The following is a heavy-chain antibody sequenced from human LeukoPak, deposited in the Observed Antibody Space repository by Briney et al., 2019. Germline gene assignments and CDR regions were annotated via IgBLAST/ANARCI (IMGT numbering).Heavy chain of an antibody. CDR1: GGSISSSSYY. CDR3: ARTPYNSGQVIDY. V-gene: IGHV4-39*07. D-gene: IGHD3-10*01. J-gene: IGHJ4*02. CDR2: MYYSGST. Sequence: PSETLSLTCSVSGGSISSSSYYWGWIRQPPGKGLEWIGSMYYSGSTYNNPSLKSRVTISVDTSKNQFSLKLSSVTAADTAVYYCARTPYNSGQVIDYWGQGTLVTVSS.